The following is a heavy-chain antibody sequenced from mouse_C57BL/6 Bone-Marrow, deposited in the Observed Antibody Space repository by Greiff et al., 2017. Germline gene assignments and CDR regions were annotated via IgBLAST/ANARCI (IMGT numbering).Heavy chain of an antibody. CDR1: GYTFTSYW. CDR2: IAPSDSYT. Sequence: QVPLQQPGAELVMPGASVKLSCKASGYTFTSYWMHWVKQRPGQGLEWIGEIAPSDSYTNYNQKFKGKSTLTVDKSSSTAYMQLSSLTSEDSAVYYCARRRYWYFDVWGTGTTVTVSS. V-gene: IGHV1-69*01. J-gene: IGHJ1*03. CDR3: ARRRYWYFDV.